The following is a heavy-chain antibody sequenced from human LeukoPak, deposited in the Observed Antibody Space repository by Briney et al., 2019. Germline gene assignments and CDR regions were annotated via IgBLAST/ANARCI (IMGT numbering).Heavy chain of an antibody. Sequence: GGSLRLSCAASGFTFSSYWMSWVRQAPGKGLEWVANIKQDGSEKYYVDSVKGRFTISRDNAKNSLYLQMNSLRAEDTAVYYCARARGIAAAGTAYYYYMDVWGKGTTVTVSS. V-gene: IGHV3-7*01. CDR2: IKQDGSEK. CDR3: ARARGIAAAGTAYYYYMDV. CDR1: GFTFSSYW. J-gene: IGHJ6*03. D-gene: IGHD6-13*01.